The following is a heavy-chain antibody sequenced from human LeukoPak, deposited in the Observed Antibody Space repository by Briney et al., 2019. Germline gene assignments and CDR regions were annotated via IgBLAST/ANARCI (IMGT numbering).Heavy chain of an antibody. Sequence: GGSLRLSCAASGFTFSNCGMHWVRQAPGKGLEWVAFIRYDGSNKYYADSVKGRFTISRDNSKTTLYLQMNSLRAEDTAAYYCAKGYSSGWYYSDPWGQGTLVTVSS. CDR3: AKGYSSGWYYSDP. V-gene: IGHV3-30*02. J-gene: IGHJ5*02. CDR2: IRYDGSNK. D-gene: IGHD6-19*01. CDR1: GFTFSNCG.